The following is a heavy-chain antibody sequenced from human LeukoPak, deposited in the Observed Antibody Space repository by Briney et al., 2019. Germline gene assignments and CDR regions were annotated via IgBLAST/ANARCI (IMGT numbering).Heavy chain of an antibody. CDR3: ARDRSSGITGTTGYFDY. D-gene: IGHD1/OR15-1a*01. Sequence: SVKVSCKASGGTFSSYAISWVRQAPGQGLEWMGGIIPIFGTANYAQKFQGRVTITTDESTSTAYMELSSLRSEDTAVYYCARDRSSGITGTTGYFDYWGQGTLVTVSS. V-gene: IGHV1-69*05. CDR1: GGTFSSYA. CDR2: IIPIFGTA. J-gene: IGHJ4*02.